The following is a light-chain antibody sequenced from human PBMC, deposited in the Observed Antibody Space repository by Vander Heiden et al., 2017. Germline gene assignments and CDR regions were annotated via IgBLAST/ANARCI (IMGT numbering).Light chain of an antibody. CDR3: LQRRAWVYT. V-gene: IGKV3-11*01. CDR1: QSVSSY. Sequence: EIVLTQSPATLSLSPGERATLSCRASQSVSSYLAWYQQKPGQAPRLLIYDASNRATGIPATFRGTGSGTDFTLTMRSLEPEDFAVYYSLQRRAWVYTFRYGIRLQIK. CDR2: DAS. J-gene: IGKJ2*01.